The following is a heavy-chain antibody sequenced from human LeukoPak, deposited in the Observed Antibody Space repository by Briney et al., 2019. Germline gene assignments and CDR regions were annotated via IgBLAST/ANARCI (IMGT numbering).Heavy chain of an antibody. CDR1: GYTFSGYY. CDR2: INPNNGGT. J-gene: IGHJ5*02. V-gene: IGHV1-2*02. D-gene: IGHD3-10*01. Sequence: GASVKVSCKASGYTFSGYYIHWVRQAPGQGLEWMGWINPNNGGTKYAQKFQDRVTMTRDTSISTANMELSRLRSDDTAVYYCARAAIPRRLSAIWFGELPTSWFDPWGQGTLVTVSS. CDR3: ARAAIPRRLSAIWFGELPTSWFDP.